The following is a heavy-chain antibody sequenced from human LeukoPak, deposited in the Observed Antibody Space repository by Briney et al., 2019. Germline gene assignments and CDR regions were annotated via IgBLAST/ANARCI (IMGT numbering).Heavy chain of an antibody. CDR1: GFTFSSYA. V-gene: IGHV3-23*01. Sequence: GGSLRLSCAASGFTFSSYAMSWVRQALGKGLEWVSAISGSGGSTYYADSVKGRFTISRDNSKTQLYLQMNSLRAEETAVYYWAKEITSLDPWGQGTLVTVSS. J-gene: IGHJ5*02. CDR3: AKEITSLDP. CDR2: ISGSGGST. D-gene: IGHD2-2*01.